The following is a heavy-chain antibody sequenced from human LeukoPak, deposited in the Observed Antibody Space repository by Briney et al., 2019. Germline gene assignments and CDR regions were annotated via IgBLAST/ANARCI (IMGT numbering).Heavy chain of an antibody. CDR1: GFTFSNAW. D-gene: IGHD3-16*02. CDR3: TALVPNYDYVWGSYRYNEK. Sequence: PGGSLRLSCAASGFTFSNAWMSWIRQAPGKGLEWVGRIKSKTDGATTDYAAPVKGRFAISSDESRSTIYLQMNSLKTEDTAVYYCTALVPNYDYVWGSYRYNEKWGQGTLVTVSS. J-gene: IGHJ4*02. V-gene: IGHV3-15*01. CDR2: IKSKTDGATT.